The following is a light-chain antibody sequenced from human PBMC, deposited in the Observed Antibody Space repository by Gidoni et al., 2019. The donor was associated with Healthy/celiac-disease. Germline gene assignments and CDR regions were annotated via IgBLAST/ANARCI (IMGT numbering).Light chain of an antibody. V-gene: IGKV1-39*01. Sequence: DIQLTQSPSSLSASVGDRVTITCRASQSSSSYLNWYQQKPGKAPNLLIYAASSLQSGVPSRFSGSGSGTDFTITISSLQPEDVATYYCQQSYSTPRTFGQXTKVEIK. CDR1: QSSSSY. CDR3: QQSYSTPRT. CDR2: AAS. J-gene: IGKJ1*01.